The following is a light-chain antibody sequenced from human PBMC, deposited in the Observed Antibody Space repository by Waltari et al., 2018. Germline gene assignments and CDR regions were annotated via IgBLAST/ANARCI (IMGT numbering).Light chain of an antibody. J-gene: IGKJ2*01. CDR3: HQYNSYSYT. V-gene: IGKV1-5*03. CDR2: KAS. CDR1: RSISGW. Sequence: DIQMTQSPSTLSASVGDRVTITCRASRSISGWLAWYQQKPGKAPNLLIYKASSLESGVPSRFNGSGSGTEFTLTISSLQPDDFATYYCHQYNSYSYTFGQGTKLESK.